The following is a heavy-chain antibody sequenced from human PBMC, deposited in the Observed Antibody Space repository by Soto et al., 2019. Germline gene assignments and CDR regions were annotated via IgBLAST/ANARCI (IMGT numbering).Heavy chain of an antibody. CDR2: IYHTGNT. D-gene: IGHD3-22*01. V-gene: IGHV4-31*03. CDR3: SSSYSGYLDN. CDR1: GGSMSSGAYY. Sequence: QVQLQESGPGLVKPSQTLSLSCSVSGGSMSSGAYYWNWIRQHPGKGLEWIAYIYHTGNTYYNPTLRSRTTISVDTSENQFSLKLTSVTDADTAVYYCSSSYSGYLDNRGQGTLVTVSS. J-gene: IGHJ4*02.